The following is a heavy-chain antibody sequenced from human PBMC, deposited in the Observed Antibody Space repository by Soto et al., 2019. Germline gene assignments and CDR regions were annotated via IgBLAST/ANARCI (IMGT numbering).Heavy chain of an antibody. CDR1: GGTFSSYV. CDR3: ARERNCSSTSCYLWYWFDP. CDR2: IIPILGTA. J-gene: IGHJ5*02. V-gene: IGHV1-69*13. D-gene: IGHD2-2*01. Sequence: GASVKVSCKASGGTFSSYVISWVRQAPGQGLEWMGGIIPILGTANYAQKFQGRVTITADESTSTAYMELSSLRSEDTAVYYCARERNCSSTSCYLWYWFDPWGQGTPVIVSS.